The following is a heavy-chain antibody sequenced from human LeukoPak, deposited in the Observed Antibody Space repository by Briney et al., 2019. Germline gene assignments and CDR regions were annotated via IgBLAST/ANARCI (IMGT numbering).Heavy chain of an antibody. CDR2: ISSSSSTI. D-gene: IGHD5-12*01. Sequence: PGGSLRLSCAASGFTFSSYAMSWVRQAPGKGLEWVSYISSSSSTIYYADSVKGRFTISRDNAKNSLYLQMNSLRAEDTAVYYCARSGFSATFGYWGQGTLVTVSS. CDR3: ARSGFSATFGY. V-gene: IGHV3-48*01. CDR1: GFTFSSYA. J-gene: IGHJ4*02.